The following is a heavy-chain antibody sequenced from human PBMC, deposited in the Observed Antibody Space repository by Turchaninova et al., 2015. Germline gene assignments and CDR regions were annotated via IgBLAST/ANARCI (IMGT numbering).Heavy chain of an antibody. Sequence: VQLVQSGAEVHKPGAQVQVSCKASGYTFTGYDMHWVRQAPGQGLEWMGWINPNSGGTNYAQKCQGRVTRTRDTSISTAYMELSRLRSDDTAVYYCAFSSGRLLYWGQGTLVTVSS. D-gene: IGHD6-19*01. CDR2: INPNSGGT. V-gene: IGHV1-2*02. J-gene: IGHJ4*02. CDR1: GYTFTGYD. CDR3: AFSSGRLLY.